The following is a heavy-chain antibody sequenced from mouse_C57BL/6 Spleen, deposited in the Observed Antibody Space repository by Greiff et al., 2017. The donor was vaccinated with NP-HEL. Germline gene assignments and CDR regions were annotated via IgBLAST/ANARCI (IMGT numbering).Heavy chain of an antibody. CDR3: ASCDYYDAMDY. V-gene: IGHV1-26*01. CDR2: INPNNGGT. D-gene: IGHD2-4*01. Sequence: VQLQQSGPELVKPGASVKISCKASGYTFTDYYMNWVKQSHGKSLEWIGDINPNNGGTSYNQKFKGKATLTVDKSSSTAYMELRGMTSEDSAVYYCASCDYYDAMDYWGQGTSVTVSS. CDR1: GYTFTDYY. J-gene: IGHJ4*01.